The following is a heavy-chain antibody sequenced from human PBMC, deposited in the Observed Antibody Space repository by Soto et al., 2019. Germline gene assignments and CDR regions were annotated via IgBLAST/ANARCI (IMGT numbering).Heavy chain of an antibody. CDR2: MNPNSGNT. D-gene: IGHD2-15*01. V-gene: IGHV1-8*01. CDR1: GYTFTSYD. CDR3: ARRDCSGGSCYYEHAFDI. J-gene: IGHJ3*02. Sequence: ASVKLSCKDSGYTFTSYDINCVRQATRQGLEWMGWMNPNSGNTGYAQKFQGRVTMTRNTSISTAYMELSSLRSEDTAVYYCARRDCSGGSCYYEHAFDIWGQGTMVTVSS.